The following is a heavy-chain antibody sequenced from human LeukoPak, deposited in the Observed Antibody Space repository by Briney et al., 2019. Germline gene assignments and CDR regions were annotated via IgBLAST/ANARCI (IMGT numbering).Heavy chain of an antibody. J-gene: IGHJ4*02. CDR1: GGSISSYY. Sequence: PSETLSLTCTVSGGSISSYYWSWIRQPPGKGLEWIGYVYYSGSTNYNPSLKSRVTISVDTSKNQFSLKLSSVTAADTAVYYCARSPARDVFDYWGEGALVTVSS. CDR3: ARSPARDVFDY. V-gene: IGHV4-59*01. CDR2: VYYSGST. D-gene: IGHD2-2*01.